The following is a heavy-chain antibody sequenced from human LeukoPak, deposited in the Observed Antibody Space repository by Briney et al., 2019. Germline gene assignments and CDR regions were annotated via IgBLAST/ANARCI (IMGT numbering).Heavy chain of an antibody. J-gene: IGHJ3*02. D-gene: IGHD2-2*01. CDR2: IDNGGSTT. CDR3: ARTSDIVVVPAASDAFDI. Sequence: GGSLRLSCAASGFTFSTYWMHWVRQAPGKGLVWVSRIDNGGSTTLYADSVRGRFIISRDNAKNTLYLQMNSLRAEDTAVYYCARTSDIVVVPAASDAFDIWGQGTMVTVSS. V-gene: IGHV3-74*01. CDR1: GFTFSTYW.